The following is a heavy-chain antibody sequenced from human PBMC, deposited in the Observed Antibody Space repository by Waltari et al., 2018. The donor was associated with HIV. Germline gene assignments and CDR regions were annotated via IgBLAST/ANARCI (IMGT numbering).Heavy chain of an antibody. J-gene: IGHJ4*02. CDR3: ATARETMGVDFDY. D-gene: IGHD3-10*01. CDR1: GGTFLSYS. CDR2: IVPTSDKA. V-gene: IGHV1-69*02. Sequence: QFQLVQSGAEVRRPGSSVKVSCKASGGTFLSYSINWVRQAPGQGLEWMGRIVPTSDKAKYAQMFQGKLTITPEKSTSTVYMDINILRSGDTAVYYCATARETMGVDFDYWGQGTLVTVSS.